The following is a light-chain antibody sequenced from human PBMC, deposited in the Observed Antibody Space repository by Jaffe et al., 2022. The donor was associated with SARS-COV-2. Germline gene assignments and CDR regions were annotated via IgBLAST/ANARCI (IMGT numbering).Light chain of an antibody. J-gene: IGLJ3*02. CDR1: SSNIGAGYD. CDR3: QSYDSSLSGWL. Sequence: QSVLTQPPSVSGAPGQRVTISCTGSSSNIGAGYDVHWYQQLPGTAPKLLIYGNNNRPSGVPERFSGSKSGTSASLAISGLQAEDEFDYYCQSYDSSLSGWLFGGGTKLTVL. CDR2: GNN. V-gene: IGLV1-40*01.